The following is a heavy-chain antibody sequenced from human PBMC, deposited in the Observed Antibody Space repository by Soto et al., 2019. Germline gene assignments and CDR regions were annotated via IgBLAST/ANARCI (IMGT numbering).Heavy chain of an antibody. Sequence: QVQLQESGPGLVKPSETMSLSCTVSGGSISSYYWSWFRQSPGKRMEWIGYVHHSWGSSYNPSLQSRVDLSVGPAKSPFSLKVTSVTATATAVYYCARQGFGPLHGLVDVWGQGTTVTVSS. CDR1: GGSISSYY. V-gene: IGHV4-59*08. J-gene: IGHJ6*02. CDR3: ARQGFGPLHGLVDV. D-gene: IGHD3-10*01. CDR2: VHHSWGS.